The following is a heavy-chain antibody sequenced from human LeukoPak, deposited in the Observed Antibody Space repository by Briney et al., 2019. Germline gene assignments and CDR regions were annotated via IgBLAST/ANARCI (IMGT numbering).Heavy chain of an antibody. J-gene: IGHJ6*02. CDR1: GFNLSSLR. D-gene: IGHD6-19*01. V-gene: IGHV3-7*04. CDR3: MRYLLVDNSGWKEYYYYDYGMDV. CDR2: IKQDGSEK. Sequence: GGSLRLSYAASGFNLSSLRVRCLRQAPGKGLEWVANIKQDGSEKYSVDSVKGRFTISRDNAKNSLYLQMNSLRAEDTAVYCCMRYLLVDNSGWKEYYYYDYGMDVWGQGTTVTVSS.